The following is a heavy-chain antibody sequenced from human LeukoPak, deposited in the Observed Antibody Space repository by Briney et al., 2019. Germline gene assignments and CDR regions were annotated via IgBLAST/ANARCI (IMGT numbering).Heavy chain of an antibody. J-gene: IGHJ4*02. Sequence: ASVKVSCKASGYTFTGYYMHWVRQAPGQGLEWMGWINPNSGGTNYAQKFQGRVTMTRDTSISTAYMELSRLRSDDTAVYYRARGVYCSSTSCYRTLDYWGQGTLVTVSS. V-gene: IGHV1-2*02. D-gene: IGHD2-2*01. CDR1: GYTFTGYY. CDR2: INPNSGGT. CDR3: ARGVYCSSTSCYRTLDY.